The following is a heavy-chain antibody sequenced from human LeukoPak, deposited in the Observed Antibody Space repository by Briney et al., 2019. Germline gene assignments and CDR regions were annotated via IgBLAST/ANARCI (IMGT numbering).Heavy chain of an antibody. D-gene: IGHD3-22*01. CDR1: GFTFSSYA. Sequence: PGGSLRLSCAASGFTFSSYAMSWVRQAPGKGLEWVSVIKNSGGRTYYADFVKGRFTISRDNSKNTLYLQMNSLRAEDTAVYYCAKTYSSDYSYSFDYWGQGTLVTVSS. CDR3: AKTYSSDYSYSFDY. V-gene: IGHV3-23*01. CDR2: IKNSGGRT. J-gene: IGHJ4*02.